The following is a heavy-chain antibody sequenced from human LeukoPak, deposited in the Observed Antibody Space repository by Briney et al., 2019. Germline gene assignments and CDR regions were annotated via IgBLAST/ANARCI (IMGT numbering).Heavy chain of an antibody. J-gene: IGHJ4*02. CDR2: IYPGDSET. V-gene: IGHV5-51*01. Sequence: NRGESLKISCKGSGYSFPTYWIGWVRQMPGKGLEWMGIIYPGDSETRYSPSFQGQVTISADESISTAYLQWSRLKASDTAMYYCARKSRADYWGQGTLVTVSS. CDR1: GYSFPTYW. CDR3: ARKSRADY.